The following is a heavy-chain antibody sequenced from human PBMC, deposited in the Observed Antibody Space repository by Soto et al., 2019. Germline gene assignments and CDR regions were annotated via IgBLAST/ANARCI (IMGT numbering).Heavy chain of an antibody. V-gene: IGHV3-23*01. Sequence: WGSLRLSFAASGFTFSSYAIIWVRQAPLKGLEWVSAISGSGGSTYYADSVKGRFTISRDNSKNTLYLQMNSLRAEDTAVYYCAEIGLDAFDIWGQGTMVTVSS. CDR2: ISGSGGST. CDR1: GFTFSSYA. D-gene: IGHD2-21*01. J-gene: IGHJ3*02. CDR3: AEIGLDAFDI.